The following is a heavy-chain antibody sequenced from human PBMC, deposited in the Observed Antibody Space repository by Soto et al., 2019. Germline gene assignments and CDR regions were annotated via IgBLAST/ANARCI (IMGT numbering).Heavy chain of an antibody. CDR1: GFTFSSYG. D-gene: IGHD6-19*01. V-gene: IGHV3-33*01. CDR3: AVGRDSSGWYLHY. Sequence: GGSLRLSCAASGFTFSSYGMHWVRQAPGKGLEWVAVIWYDGSNKYYADSVKGRFTISRDNSKNTLYLQMNSLRAEDTAVYYCAVGRDSSGWYLHYWGQGTLVTVSS. J-gene: IGHJ4*02. CDR2: IWYDGSNK.